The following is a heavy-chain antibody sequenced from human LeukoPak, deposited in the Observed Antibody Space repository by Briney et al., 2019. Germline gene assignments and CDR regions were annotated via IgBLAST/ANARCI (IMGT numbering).Heavy chain of an antibody. Sequence: GGSLRLSCAASGFTFSPHAMHWVRQAPGKGPKWVAVISSDGSNRYYADSVQGRFTISRDNSKSTLYLQMNSLRSEDTAVYYCARGLVYDYWGQGTLVTVSS. J-gene: IGHJ4*02. CDR1: GFTFSPHA. CDR2: ISSDGSNR. V-gene: IGHV3-30-3*01. D-gene: IGHD6-6*01. CDR3: ARGLVYDY.